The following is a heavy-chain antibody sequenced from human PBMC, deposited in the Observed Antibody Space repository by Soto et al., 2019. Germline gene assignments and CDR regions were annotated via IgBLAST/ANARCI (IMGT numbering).Heavy chain of an antibody. Sequence: QVQLVESGGGVVQPGRSLRLSCAASGFTFSSYAMHWVRQAPGKGLEWVAVISYDGSNKYYADSVKGRFTISRDNSKNTLYLQMKSLRAEDTAVYYCARVVVVYYYYGMDVWGQGTTVTVSS. CDR1: GFTFSSYA. CDR2: ISYDGSNK. V-gene: IGHV3-30-3*01. D-gene: IGHD3-22*01. CDR3: ARVVVVYYYYGMDV. J-gene: IGHJ6*02.